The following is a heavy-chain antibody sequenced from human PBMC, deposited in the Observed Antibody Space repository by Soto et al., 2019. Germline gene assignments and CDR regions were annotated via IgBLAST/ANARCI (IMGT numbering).Heavy chain of an antibody. CDR2: ISGSGGST. CDR3: AKEVSLGSTVDLGY. Sequence: GGSLRLSCAASGFTFSIFAMSWVRQSPGKGLEWVSTISGSGGSTYYADAVKGRFTISRGNSMGTLYLQMKSLRVEDTAIYYCAKEVSLGSTVDLGYWGQGALVTVSS. CDR1: GFTFSIFA. J-gene: IGHJ4*02. V-gene: IGHV3-23*01. D-gene: IGHD7-27*01.